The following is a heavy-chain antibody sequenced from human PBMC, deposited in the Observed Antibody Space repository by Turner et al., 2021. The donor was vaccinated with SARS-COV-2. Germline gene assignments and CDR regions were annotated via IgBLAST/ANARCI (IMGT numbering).Heavy chain of an antibody. CDR1: GFTFTSSA. D-gene: IGHD6-13*01. V-gene: IGHV3-23*01. Sequence: EVQLLESGGDWVQPGGSLRIPCVASGFTFTSSAMSWVRQAPGRGLEWVSTFTSGGGTHYADSVRGRFTISRDNSKNTLYLQMDNLRAGDTAVYYWAKDGAYGTTWYGASRSWGQGTLVTVSS. CDR2: FTSGGGT. J-gene: IGHJ5*02. CDR3: AKDGAYGTTWYGASRS.